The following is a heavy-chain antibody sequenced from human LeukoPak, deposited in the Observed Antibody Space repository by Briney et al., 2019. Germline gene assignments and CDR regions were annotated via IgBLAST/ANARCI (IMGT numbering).Heavy chain of an antibody. D-gene: IGHD4-23*01. V-gene: IGHV3-23*01. CDR1: GFTFSNYD. CDR3: AKSLVRWAFDY. J-gene: IGHJ4*02. Sequence: PGGSLRLSCAASGFTFSNYDMSWVRLAPGKGLEWVSSLTSDGASTRYADSVKGRFTISRDNSKNTLYLQMNYLRAEDTALYFCAKSLVRWAFDYWGQGSLVTVSS. CDR2: LTSDGAST.